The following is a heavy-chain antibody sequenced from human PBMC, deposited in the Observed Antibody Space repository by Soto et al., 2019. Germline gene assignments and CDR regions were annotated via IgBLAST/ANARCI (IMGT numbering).Heavy chain of an antibody. Sequence: SQTLSLTCAISGDSVSSNSAAWNWIRQSPSRGLEWLGRTYYRSKWYYGYAVSVKSRITLNPDTSKNQLSLQLNSVTPEDTAVYYCARDGAQLLQYGGVAIHIWRHGTIGTVSS. CDR2: TYYRSKWYY. D-gene: IGHD2-2*01. J-gene: IGHJ3*02. CDR1: GDSVSSNSAA. V-gene: IGHV6-1*01. CDR3: ARDGAQLLQYGGVAIHI.